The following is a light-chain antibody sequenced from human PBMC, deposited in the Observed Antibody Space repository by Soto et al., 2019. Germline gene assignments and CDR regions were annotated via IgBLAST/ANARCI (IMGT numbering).Light chain of an antibody. V-gene: IGLV2-11*01. J-gene: IGLJ1*01. CDR1: SSDVGGYNY. CDR3: CSYAGTYTFV. CDR2: DVS. Sequence: QSALTQPRSVSGSPGQSVTIPCTGTSSDVGGYNYVSWYLQHPGKAPKLMIYDVSQRPSGVPDRFSGSKSGNTASLTISGLQAEDEADYYCCSYAGTYTFVFGAGTKVTVL.